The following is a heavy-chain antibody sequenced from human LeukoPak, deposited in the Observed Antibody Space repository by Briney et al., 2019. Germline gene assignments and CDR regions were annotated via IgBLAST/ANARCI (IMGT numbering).Heavy chain of an antibody. J-gene: IGHJ4*02. CDR2: IIPIFDTT. Sequence: SVKVSCKASGYTFASNGLSWVRQASGQGLEWMGGIIPIFDTTNYAQKFQGRVTITADKSTSTAYMELSSLTSDDTAVYYCARDGRGYSGYDFRYFDYWGQGTLVTVSS. CDR1: GYTFASNG. D-gene: IGHD5-12*01. CDR3: ARDGRGYSGYDFRYFDY. V-gene: IGHV1-69*06.